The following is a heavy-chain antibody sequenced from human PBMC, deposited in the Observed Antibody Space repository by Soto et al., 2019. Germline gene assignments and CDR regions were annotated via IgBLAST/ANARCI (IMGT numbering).Heavy chain of an antibody. Sequence: QVQLQESGPRLVKPSQTLSLTCGVSGGSISIGGYYWTWIRQHPGKGLEWIGFIFHSGNTYYSPSLKRRVTMSVDTSQNQFSLKLSSVTAADTAVYYCARAWGVNSALGRPADSWGQGTLVTVSS. V-gene: IGHV4-31*11. D-gene: IGHD1-20*01. CDR2: IFHSGNT. CDR1: GGSISIGGYY. CDR3: ARAWGVNSALGRPADS. J-gene: IGHJ5*01.